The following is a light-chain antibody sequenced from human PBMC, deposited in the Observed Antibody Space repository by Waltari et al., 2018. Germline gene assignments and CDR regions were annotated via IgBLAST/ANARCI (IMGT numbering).Light chain of an antibody. J-gene: IGLJ3*02. V-gene: IGLV1-40*01. CDR1: LSNIGPNLD. CDR3: QSFDLSLTSWV. Sequence: QSVLPQPPSVPGAPGQRVTISCTGALSNIGPNLDVHWYQQLPGLAPGLLIYHYNNRPSGVPERFSGSKSDTSASLAITGLQAEDGADYYCQSFDLSLTSWVFGGGTKLTVL. CDR2: HYN.